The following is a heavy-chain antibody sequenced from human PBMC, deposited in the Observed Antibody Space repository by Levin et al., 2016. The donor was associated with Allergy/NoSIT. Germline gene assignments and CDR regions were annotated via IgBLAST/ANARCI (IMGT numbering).Heavy chain of an antibody. CDR1: GYTFTSYG. V-gene: IGHV1-18*01. Sequence: ASVKVSCKASGYTFTSYGISWVRQAPGQGLEWMGWISAYNGNTNYAQKLQGRVTMTTDTSTSTAYMELRSLRSDDTAVYYCARGIMQGVRVGACAFDIWGQGTMVTVSS. CDR3: ARGIMQGVRVGACAFDI. J-gene: IGHJ3*02. CDR2: ISAYNGNT. D-gene: IGHD1-26*01.